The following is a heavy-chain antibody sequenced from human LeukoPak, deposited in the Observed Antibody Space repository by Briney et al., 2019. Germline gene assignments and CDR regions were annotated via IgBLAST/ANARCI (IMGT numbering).Heavy chain of an antibody. Sequence: GGSLRLSCAASGFTFSSYEMNWVRQAPGKGLEWVSYISSSGSTIYYADSVKGRFTISRDNAKNSLYLQMNSLRAEDTAVYYCARDRITMARRVPYYYYGMDVWGKGTTVTVSS. CDR2: ISSSGSTI. CDR3: ARDRITMARRVPYYYYGMDV. J-gene: IGHJ6*04. D-gene: IGHD3-10*01. CDR1: GFTFSSYE. V-gene: IGHV3-48*03.